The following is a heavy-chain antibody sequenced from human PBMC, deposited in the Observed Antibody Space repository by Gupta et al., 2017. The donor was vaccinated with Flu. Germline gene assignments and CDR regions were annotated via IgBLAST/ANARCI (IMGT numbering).Heavy chain of an antibody. V-gene: IGHV4-34*01. Sequence: QVQLQQWGAGLLKPSETLSLTCAVYGGSFSGYYWSWIRQPPGKGLEWIGEINHSGSTNYNPSLKGRVTISVDTSKNQFSLKLSSVTAADTAVYYCARAGITIFGVVPHDAFDIWGQGTMVTVSS. J-gene: IGHJ3*02. CDR2: INHSGST. CDR3: ARAGITIFGVVPHDAFDI. D-gene: IGHD3-3*01. CDR1: GGSFSGYY.